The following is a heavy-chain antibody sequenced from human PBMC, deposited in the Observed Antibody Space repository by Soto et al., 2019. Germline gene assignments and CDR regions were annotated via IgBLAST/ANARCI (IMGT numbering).Heavy chain of an antibody. D-gene: IGHD5-12*01. V-gene: IGHV1-69*13. CDR1: GCSFSNFG. Sequence: SVKVSCKASGCSFSNFGISWVRQAPGQGLEWMGGLGPVFGRPNYAQRFRGRLTITADEATSTGYMELISLRSDDTAVYYCAREVSGYNFWGQGPQVTASS. CDR3: AREVSGYNF. CDR2: LGPVFGRP. J-gene: IGHJ4*02.